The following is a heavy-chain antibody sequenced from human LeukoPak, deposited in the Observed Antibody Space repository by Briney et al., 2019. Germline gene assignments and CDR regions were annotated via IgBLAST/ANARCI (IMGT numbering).Heavy chain of an antibody. D-gene: IGHD4/OR15-4a*01. V-gene: IGHV3-21*01. Sequence: PGGSLRLSCAPSGFTFSSYSMNWVRQAPGKGREWVSSISSSSSYIYYADSVKGRFTISRDNAKNSLYLQMNSLRAEDTAVYYCARAYGARYYYYGMDVWGQGTTVTVSS. CDR3: ARAYGARYYYYGMDV. J-gene: IGHJ6*02. CDR1: GFTFSSYS. CDR2: ISSSSSYI.